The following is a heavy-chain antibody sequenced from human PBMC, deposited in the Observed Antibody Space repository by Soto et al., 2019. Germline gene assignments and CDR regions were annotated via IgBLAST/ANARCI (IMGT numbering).Heavy chain of an antibody. V-gene: IGHV3-23*01. Sequence: EVQLLESGGALEHPGGSLRLSCAASGFAFSTYAMTWVRQAPGKGLEWVSVISGSGGSSYYAASVKGRFTISRDNSKNSLFLQMNTLRDDDTAVYYCVRGGTTVATIGDHWGQGTLVTVSS. CDR3: VRGGTTVATIGDH. J-gene: IGHJ4*02. CDR1: GFAFSTYA. D-gene: IGHD4-17*01. CDR2: ISGSGGSS.